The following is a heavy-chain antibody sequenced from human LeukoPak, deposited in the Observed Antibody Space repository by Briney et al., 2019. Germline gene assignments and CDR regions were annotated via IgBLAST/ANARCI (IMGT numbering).Heavy chain of an antibody. Sequence: GEALKISFKGSGYSFTSYWIGWVRPMPGKGLEWMGIIYPGDSDTRYSPSFQGQVTISADKSISTAYLQWSSLKASDTAMYYCARVVVPAAITGIWFDHWGQGTLVTVSS. D-gene: IGHD2-2*02. CDR2: IYPGDSDT. CDR3: ARVVVPAAITGIWFDH. J-gene: IGHJ5*02. CDR1: GYSFTSYW. V-gene: IGHV5-51*01.